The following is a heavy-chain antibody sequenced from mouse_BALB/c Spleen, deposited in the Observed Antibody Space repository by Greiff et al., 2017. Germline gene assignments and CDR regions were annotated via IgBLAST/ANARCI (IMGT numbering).Heavy chain of an antibody. J-gene: IGHJ4*01. CDR3: ARGRYGYGNYGYAMDY. CDR2: IDPYNGGT. V-gene: IGHV1S135*01. Sequence: EVQLQQSGPELVKPGASVKVSCKASGYAFTSYNMYWVKQSHGKSLEWIGYIDPYNGGTSYNQKFKGKATLTVDKSSSTAYMHLNSLTSEDSAVYYCARGRYGYGNYGYAMDYWGQGTSVTVSS. CDR1: GYAFTSYN. D-gene: IGHD2-10*02.